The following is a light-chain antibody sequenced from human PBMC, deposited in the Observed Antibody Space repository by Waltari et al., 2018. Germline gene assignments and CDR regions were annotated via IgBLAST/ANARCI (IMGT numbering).Light chain of an antibody. Sequence: QSVLTQPPSASGTPGQRVTISCSGSSPNIGSNTVNWYHQLPGTAPKLRIYINNPRPPGVPDLFSGSKSGTSASLAISGLQSEDEAYYYCAAWDDSLNGPEVVFGGGTKLTVL. J-gene: IGLJ2*01. CDR3: AAWDDSLNGPEVV. V-gene: IGLV1-44*01. CDR2: INN. CDR1: SPNIGSNT.